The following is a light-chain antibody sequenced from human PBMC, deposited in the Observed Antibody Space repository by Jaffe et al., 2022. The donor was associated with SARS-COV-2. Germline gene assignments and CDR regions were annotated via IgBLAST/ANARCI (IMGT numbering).Light chain of an antibody. J-gene: IGKJ2*01. Sequence: ETLLTQSPGTLSLSPGERATLSCRASQSVSSTYLAWYQQKAGQAPRLLIFGASSRAAGIPDRFSGSGSGTDFTLTISRLEPEDFAVYYCQQYAGSPPRYTFGQGTKLEIK. V-gene: IGKV3-20*01. CDR1: QSVSSTY. CDR3: QQYAGSPPRYT. CDR2: GAS.